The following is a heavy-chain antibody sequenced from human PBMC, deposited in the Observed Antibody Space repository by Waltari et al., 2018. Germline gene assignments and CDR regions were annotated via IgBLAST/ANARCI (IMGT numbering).Heavy chain of an antibody. D-gene: IGHD3-22*01. CDR3: ARQDFYQSSGYRSFDY. CDR2: IYPGDSDT. CDR1: GYSFTSYW. V-gene: IGHV5-51*01. J-gene: IGHJ4*02. Sequence: EVQLVQSGAEVKKPGESLKISCKGSGYSFTSYWIGWVRQMPGKGLEWMGIIYPGDSDTRSSPSFQGQVTISADKSTSTAYLQWSSLKASDTAMYYCARQDFYQSSGYRSFDYWGQGTPVTVSP.